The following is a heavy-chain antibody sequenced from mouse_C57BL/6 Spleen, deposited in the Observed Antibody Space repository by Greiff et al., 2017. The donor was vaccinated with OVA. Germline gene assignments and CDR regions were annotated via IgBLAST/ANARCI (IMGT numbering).Heavy chain of an antibody. CDR3: ASHYRGY. D-gene: IGHD2-14*01. Sequence: VQLKQSGPELVKPGASVKISCKASGYSFTGYYMNWVKQSPEKSLEWIGEINPSTGGTTYNQKFKAKATLTVDKSSSTAYMQLKSLTSEDSAVYYCASHYRGYWGQGTTLTVSS. CDR1: GYSFTGYY. CDR2: INPSTGGT. J-gene: IGHJ2*01. V-gene: IGHV1-42*01.